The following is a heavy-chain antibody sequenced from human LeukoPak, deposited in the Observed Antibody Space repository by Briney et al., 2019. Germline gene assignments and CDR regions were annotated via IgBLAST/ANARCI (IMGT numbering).Heavy chain of an antibody. CDR1: GYSISSNHW. J-gene: IGHJ4*02. CDR2: IFYAGST. CDR3: ARIGPILGAAWVDY. D-gene: IGHD3-3*02. V-gene: IGHV4-28*01. Sequence: SETLSLTCAVSGYSISSNHWWGWIRPPPGKGLEWTGYIFYAGSTYYNPSLKSRVTMSVDMSKNQFSLRLSSVTAVDTAVYYCARIGPILGAAWVDYWGQGTLVSVS.